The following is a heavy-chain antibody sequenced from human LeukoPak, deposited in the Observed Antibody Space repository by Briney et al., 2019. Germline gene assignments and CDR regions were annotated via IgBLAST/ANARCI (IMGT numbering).Heavy chain of an antibody. Sequence: GGSLRLSCAASGFTFSSYAMSWVRQAPGKGLEWVSAISGSGGSTYYADSVKGRFTISRDNSKNTLYLQMNSLRAEDTAVYYCASDNIVVVPARRHGMDVWGQGTTVTVSS. J-gene: IGHJ6*02. CDR3: ASDNIVVVPARRHGMDV. D-gene: IGHD2-2*01. V-gene: IGHV3-23*01. CDR1: GFTFSSYA. CDR2: ISGSGGST.